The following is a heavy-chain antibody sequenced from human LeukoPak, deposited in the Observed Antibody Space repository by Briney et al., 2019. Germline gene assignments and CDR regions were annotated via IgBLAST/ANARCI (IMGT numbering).Heavy chain of an antibody. CDR2: INPSGGST. CDR1: GYTFTNYY. D-gene: IGHD2-2*01. Sequence: ASVKVSCKASGYTFTNYYIHWVRQAPGQGLEWMGNINPSGGSTTYAQRFQDRVFMTGDTSATTVYMELSSLRSEDTAIYYCARKMPETYYFDYWGQGTLVTAPS. J-gene: IGHJ4*02. V-gene: IGHV1-46*01. CDR3: ARKMPETYYFDY.